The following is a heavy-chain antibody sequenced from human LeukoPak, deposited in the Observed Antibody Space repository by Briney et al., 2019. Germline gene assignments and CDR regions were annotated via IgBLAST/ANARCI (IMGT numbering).Heavy chain of an antibody. Sequence: GGSLRLSCAASGFTFSSYAMSWVRQAPGKGLEWVSGISGSGGSTHYADSVKDRFTISRDNSKNTLYLQMNSLRAEDTAVYYCARDEEWYRYWGQGTLVTVSS. CDR3: ARDEEWYRY. J-gene: IGHJ4*02. CDR2: ISGSGGST. D-gene: IGHD3-3*01. CDR1: GFTFSSYA. V-gene: IGHV3-23*01.